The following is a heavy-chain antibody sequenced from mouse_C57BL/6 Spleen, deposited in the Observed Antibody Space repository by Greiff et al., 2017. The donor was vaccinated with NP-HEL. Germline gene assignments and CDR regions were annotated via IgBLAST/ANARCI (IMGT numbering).Heavy chain of an antibody. V-gene: IGHV5-4*01. CDR1: GFTFSSYA. CDR2: ISDGGSYT. Sequence: DVHLVESGGGLVKPGGSLKLSCAASGFTFSSYAMSWVRQTPEKRLEWVATISDGGSYTYYPDNVKGRFTISRDNAKNNLYLQMSHLKSEDTAMYYCARGDRGFAYWGQGTLVTVSA. D-gene: IGHD2-13*01. CDR3: ARGDRGFAY. J-gene: IGHJ3*01.